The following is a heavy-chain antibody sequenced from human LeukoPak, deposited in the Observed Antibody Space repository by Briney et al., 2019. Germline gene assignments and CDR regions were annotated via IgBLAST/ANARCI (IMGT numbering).Heavy chain of an antibody. CDR3: ARAGLSYYYDSSGQRPDY. V-gene: IGHV4-39*07. D-gene: IGHD3-22*01. Sequence: PSETLSLTCTVSGGSISSGDYYWSWIRQPPGKGLEWIGEINHSGSTNYNPSLKSRVTISVDTSKNQFSLKLSSVTAADTAVYYCARAGLSYYYDSSGQRPDYWGQGTLVTVSS. CDR2: INHSGST. CDR1: GGSISSGDYY. J-gene: IGHJ4*02.